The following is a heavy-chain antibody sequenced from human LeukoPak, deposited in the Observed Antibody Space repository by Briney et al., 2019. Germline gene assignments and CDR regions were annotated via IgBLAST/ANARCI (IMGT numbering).Heavy chain of an antibody. D-gene: IGHD4-17*01. CDR2: INTDGSGT. Sequence: GGSLRLSCAASGFTFRNFWMYWVRQVPVKGLFWVSRINTDGSGTAYAEPVKGRFTISRENAKNSLYLQMNSLRAGDTAVYYCARLRSAAFDIWGQGTMVAVSS. J-gene: IGHJ3*02. V-gene: IGHV3-74*01. CDR3: ARLRSAAFDI. CDR1: GFTFRNFW.